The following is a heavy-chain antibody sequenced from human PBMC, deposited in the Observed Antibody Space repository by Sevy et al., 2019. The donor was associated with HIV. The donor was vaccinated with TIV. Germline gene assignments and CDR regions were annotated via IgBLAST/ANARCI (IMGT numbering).Heavy chain of an antibody. D-gene: IGHD3-22*01. CDR1: GYTFTGYY. CDR2: INPNSGGT. CDR3: ARGPRSRYYDSSGYWAFDI. J-gene: IGHJ3*02. Sequence: ASVKVSCKASGYTFTGYYMHWVRQAPGQGLEWMGWINPNSGGTNYAQKFQGWVTMTRDTSISTAYMELSRLRSDDMAVYYCARGPRSRYYDSSGYWAFDIWGQGTMVTVSS. V-gene: IGHV1-2*04.